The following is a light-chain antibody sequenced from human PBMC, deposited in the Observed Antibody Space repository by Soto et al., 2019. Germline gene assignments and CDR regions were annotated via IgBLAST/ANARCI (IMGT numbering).Light chain of an antibody. J-gene: IGKJ3*01. V-gene: IGKV3-15*01. CDR1: QSVASN. CDR3: QQYNKWPVFT. Sequence: IVMTQSPATLSVSPGERATLSCRASQSVASNLAWYQQRLGQAPRLLVYGASTRATGIPARFSGSGSGTEFPLTISSVQSEDFAVYYCQQYNKWPVFTFGPGTRVDIK. CDR2: GAS.